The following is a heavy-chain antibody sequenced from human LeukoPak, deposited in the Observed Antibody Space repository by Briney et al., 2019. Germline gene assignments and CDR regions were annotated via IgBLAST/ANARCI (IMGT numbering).Heavy chain of an antibody. J-gene: IGHJ4*02. CDR1: GYSFTSYW. Sequence: GESLKISCKGSGYSFTSYWIAWVRQMPGKGLEWMGITYPSDSDTRHSPSFQGRVTMSVDKSISTAYLQWSSLKASDTAMYYCARRRGYHDSSGYYYHFDYWGQGTLVSVSS. CDR3: ARRRGYHDSSGYYYHFDY. D-gene: IGHD3-22*01. CDR2: TYPSDSDT. V-gene: IGHV5-51*01.